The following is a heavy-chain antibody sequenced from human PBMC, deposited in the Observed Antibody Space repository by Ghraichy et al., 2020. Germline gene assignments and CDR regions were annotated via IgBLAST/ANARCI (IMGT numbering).Heavy chain of an antibody. Sequence: ASVKVSCKASGYTFTHYAINWVRQATGQGLEWMGWMNPNNGVTGSAQKFQGRVTMTRDTSISPAYMELSSLTSEDTAVYYCARGPHYTSPRPDQWGQGTLVTVSS. CDR1: GYTFTHYA. J-gene: IGHJ4*02. CDR3: ARGPHYTSPRPDQ. V-gene: IGHV1-8*01. CDR2: MNPNNGVT. D-gene: IGHD3-3*01.